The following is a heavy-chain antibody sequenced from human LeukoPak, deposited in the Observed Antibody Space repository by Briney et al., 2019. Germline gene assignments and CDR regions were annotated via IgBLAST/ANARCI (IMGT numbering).Heavy chain of an antibody. CDR1: GFTFSSYE. D-gene: IGHD6-13*01. Sequence: PGGSLRLSCAASGFTFSSYEMNWVRQAPGKGLEWVSSISSSSSYIYYADSVKGRFTISRDNAKNSLYLQMNSLRAEDTAVYYCAREWPILRSYSWLLDYLGQGTLVTVSS. CDR2: ISSSSSYI. V-gene: IGHV3-21*01. J-gene: IGHJ4*01. CDR3: AREWPILRSYSWLLDY.